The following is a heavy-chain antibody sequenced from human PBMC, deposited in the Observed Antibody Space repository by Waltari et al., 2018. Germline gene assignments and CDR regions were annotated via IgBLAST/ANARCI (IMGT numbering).Heavy chain of an antibody. CDR3: AREECTNGVCYIAY. CDR1: GGSISSYY. J-gene: IGHJ4*02. V-gene: IGHV4-4*07. Sequence: QVQLQESGPGLVKPSEPLSLTCTVSGGSISSYYWTWIRPPAGKGLGWIGRIYTSGSPNYNPSIKSRVTMSVDTSKNQFSLKLSSVTAADTAVYYCAREECTNGVCYIAYWGQGTLVTVSS. CDR2: IYTSGSP. D-gene: IGHD2-8*01.